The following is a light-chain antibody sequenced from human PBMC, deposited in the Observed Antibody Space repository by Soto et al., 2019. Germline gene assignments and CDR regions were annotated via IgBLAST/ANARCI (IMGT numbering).Light chain of an antibody. Sequence: NFMLTQPHSVSASPGKTVTISCTGSSGSIASNYVQWYQQRPGSAPTTVIYEDNQRPSGVPDRFSGSIDSSSNSVSLTISGLKTEDEADYYCQSYDSSNHVVFGGGTKLTVL. V-gene: IGLV6-57*02. CDR3: QSYDSSNHVV. CDR2: EDN. J-gene: IGLJ2*01. CDR1: SGSIASNY.